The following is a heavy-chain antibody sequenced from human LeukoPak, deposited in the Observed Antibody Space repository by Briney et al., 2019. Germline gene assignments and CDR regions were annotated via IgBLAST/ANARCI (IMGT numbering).Heavy chain of an antibody. V-gene: IGHV4-34*01. D-gene: IGHD3-22*01. CDR3: ARGGKGRYYDSSGYYYY. J-gene: IGHJ4*02. CDR2: INHSGST. Sequence: SETLSLTCAVYGGSFSGYYWSWIRQPPGKGLEWIGEINHSGSTSYNPSLKSRVTISVDTSKNQFSLKLSSVTAADTAVYYRARGGKGRYYDSSGYYYYWGQGTLVTVSS. CDR1: GGSFSGYY.